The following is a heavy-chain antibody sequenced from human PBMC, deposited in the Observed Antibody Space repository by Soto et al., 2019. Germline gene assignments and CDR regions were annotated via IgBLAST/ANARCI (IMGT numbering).Heavy chain of an antibody. CDR2: ISDRGGST. Sequence: GGPLRLSCAASGFTFSNYAVSWVRQSPGRGLEWAASISDRGGSTKYADSVNGRFTISRDNSRNTLFLQMDTLRAEDTAVYYCARLPYSYVSLYFFDFWGQGTLVTVSS. J-gene: IGHJ4*02. CDR1: GFTFSNYA. D-gene: IGHD5-18*01. V-gene: IGHV3-23*01. CDR3: ARLPYSYVSLYFFDF.